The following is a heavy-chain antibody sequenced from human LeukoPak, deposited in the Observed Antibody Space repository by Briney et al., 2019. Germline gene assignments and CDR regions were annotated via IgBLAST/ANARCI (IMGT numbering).Heavy chain of an antibody. V-gene: IGHV3-21*01. CDR1: GFTFSTYS. CDR2: ISSSSTYI. J-gene: IGHJ2*01. CDR3: ASRWYFDL. Sequence: KPGGSLRLSCAASGFTFSTYSMNWVRQAPGKGLEWVSSISSSSTYIYYADSVKGRFTISRDNSKNTLYLQMNSLRAEDTAVYYCASRWYFDLWGRGTLVSVSS.